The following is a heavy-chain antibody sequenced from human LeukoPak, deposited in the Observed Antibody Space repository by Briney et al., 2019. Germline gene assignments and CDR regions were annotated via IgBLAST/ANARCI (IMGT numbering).Heavy chain of an antibody. D-gene: IGHD3-10*01. Sequence: ASVKVSCKASGYTFTGYYMHWERQAPGQGLEWMGWINPNSGGTNYAQKFQGRVTMTRDTSISTAYMELSRLRSDDTAVYYCARVMVRGVIIPYYWGQGTLVTVSS. J-gene: IGHJ4*02. CDR1: GYTFTGYY. CDR3: ARVMVRGVIIPYY. V-gene: IGHV1-2*02. CDR2: INPNSGGT.